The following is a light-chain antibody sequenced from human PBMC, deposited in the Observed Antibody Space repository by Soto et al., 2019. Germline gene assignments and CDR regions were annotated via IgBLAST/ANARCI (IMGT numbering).Light chain of an antibody. Sequence: DVQLTQSPSSLSASIGDTVTISCRSSQSITTSLNWYQQKPGKPPALLIYGSSARQIGVPHRFSASGSGKDFTLTITRLQHEDFATYYCQQSYSLPRTFGQGTKM. V-gene: IGKV1-39*01. CDR1: QSITTS. J-gene: IGKJ1*01. CDR2: GSS. CDR3: QQSYSLPRT.